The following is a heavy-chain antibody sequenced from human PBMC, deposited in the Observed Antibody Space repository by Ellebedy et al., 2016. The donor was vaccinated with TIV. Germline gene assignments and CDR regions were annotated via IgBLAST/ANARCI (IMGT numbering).Heavy chain of an antibody. V-gene: IGHV4-59*02. D-gene: IGHD2-8*02. CDR3: VRVVPGGASFDS. CDR1: GASVTSYY. Sequence: MPGGSLRLSCSVSGASVTSYYWSWIRQAPGKGLEWIGWFYYSGSSHYNPSLKSRVTISVDTYKNQFSLNLSSVSAADTAVYYCVRVVPGGASFDSWGQGTLVTVSS. J-gene: IGHJ4*02. CDR2: FYYSGSS.